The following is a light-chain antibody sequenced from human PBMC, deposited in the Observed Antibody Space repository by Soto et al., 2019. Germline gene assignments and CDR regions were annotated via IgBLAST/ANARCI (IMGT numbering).Light chain of an antibody. CDR3: QQYDISPLT. CDR2: GAS. Sequence: EIVLTQSPGTLSLSPGERATLSCRASQIVSSSYLAWYQQKPGQAPRLLIYGASSRATGIPDKFSGSGSGTDFTLTISRLEPEDFAVYYRQQYDISPLTFGGGTRWRSN. CDR1: QIVSSSY. J-gene: IGKJ4*01. V-gene: IGKV3-20*01.